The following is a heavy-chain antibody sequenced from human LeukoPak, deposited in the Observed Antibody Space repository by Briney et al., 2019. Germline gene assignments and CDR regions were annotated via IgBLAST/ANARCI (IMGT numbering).Heavy chain of an antibody. CDR1: GVSSSSSY. CDR3: ARHGGSYFDY. CDR2: IFYTGDS. D-gene: IGHD3-16*01. Sequence: SETLSLTCTVSGVSSSSSYWSWIRQPPGKGLEWIGYIFYTGDSNHNPSFKSRVSISLDTSKDQISLKLSPVTAADTAVYYCARHGGSYFDYWGQGTLVTVSS. J-gene: IGHJ4*02. V-gene: IGHV4-59*08.